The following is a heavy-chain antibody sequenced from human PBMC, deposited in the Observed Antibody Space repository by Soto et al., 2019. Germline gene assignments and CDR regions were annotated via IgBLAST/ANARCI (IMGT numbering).Heavy chain of an antibody. J-gene: IGHJ4*02. Sequence: WLRLSCAASGFTFSSCGMHWVRQAPGKGLEGVAVISYDGSTKYYADFVKGRFTSSMYNSKYPLYLQMNSLTSEHTALYYCAKTLTYYYDSSGSLDYWGQGTLVIVSS. D-gene: IGHD3-22*01. V-gene: IGHV3-30*18. CDR2: ISYDGSTK. CDR3: AKTLTYYYDSSGSLDY. CDR1: GFTFSSCG.